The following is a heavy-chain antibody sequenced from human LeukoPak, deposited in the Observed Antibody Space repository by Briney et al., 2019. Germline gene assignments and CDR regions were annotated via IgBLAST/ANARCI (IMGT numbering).Heavy chain of an antibody. D-gene: IGHD4-17*01. V-gene: IGHV3-13*04. CDR3: ARVDGDYVFDY. Sequence: PGGSLTLSCAASGFTFSSYDMHWVRQATGKGLEWVSAIGTAGDTYYPGSVKGRFTISRENAKHSLYLQMNSLRAGDTAVYYCARVDGDYVFDYWGQGTLVTVSS. J-gene: IGHJ4*02. CDR1: GFTFSSYD. CDR2: IGTAGDT.